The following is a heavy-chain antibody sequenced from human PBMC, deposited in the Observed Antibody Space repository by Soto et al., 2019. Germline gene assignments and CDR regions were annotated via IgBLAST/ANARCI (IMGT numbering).Heavy chain of an antibody. J-gene: IGHJ5*02. CDR2: INPNSGGT. V-gene: IGHV1-2*04. CDR3: ARGGAPTLEYYYDSSGYYSLDP. D-gene: IGHD3-22*01. CDR1: GYTFTGYY. Sequence: ASVKVSCKASGYTFTGYYMHWVRQAPGQGLEWMGWINPNSGGTNYAQKFQGWVTMTRDTSISTAYMELSRLRSDDTAVYYCARGGAPTLEYYYDSSGYYSLDPWGQGTLVTVSS.